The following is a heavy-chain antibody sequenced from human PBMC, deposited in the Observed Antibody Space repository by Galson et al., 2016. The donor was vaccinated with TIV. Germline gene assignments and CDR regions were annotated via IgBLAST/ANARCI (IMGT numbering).Heavy chain of an antibody. CDR3: ARALQDWWGSPDWFDP. J-gene: IGHJ5*02. CDR1: GGTFSNYA. CDR2: IIPILGLT. V-gene: IGHV1-69*04. D-gene: IGHD2-21*01. Sequence: SVKVSCKASGGTFSNYAVSWVRQAPGQGLEWMGRIIPILGLTNYPQKFQGRVTITADESTTTAYMEPSSLRSEDTAVYYCARALQDWWGSPDWFDPWGQGTLVTVSS.